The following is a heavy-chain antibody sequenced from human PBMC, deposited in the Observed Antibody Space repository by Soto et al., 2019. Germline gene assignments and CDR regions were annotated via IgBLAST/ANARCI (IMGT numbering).Heavy chain of an antibody. D-gene: IGHD3-10*01. Sequence: ASVKVSCKASGYTFTSYGISWVRQAPGQGLEWMGWISAYNGNTNYAQKLQGRVTMTTDTSTSTAYMELRSLRSDDTAVYYCARDLDRLDYYGSGSYDYWGQGTLVTVS. CDR3: ARDLDRLDYYGSGSYDY. CDR1: GYTFTSYG. J-gene: IGHJ4*02. CDR2: ISAYNGNT. V-gene: IGHV1-18*01.